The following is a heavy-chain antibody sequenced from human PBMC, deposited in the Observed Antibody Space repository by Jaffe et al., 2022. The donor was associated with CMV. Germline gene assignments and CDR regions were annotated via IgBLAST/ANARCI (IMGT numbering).Heavy chain of an antibody. D-gene: IGHD3-3*01. CDR2: ISAYNGNT. Sequence: QVQLVQSGAEVKKPGASVKVSCKASGYTFTSYGISWVRQAPGQGLEWMGWISAYNGNTNYAQKLQGRVTMTTDTSTSTAYMELRSLRSDDTAVYYCAREKEYDFWSGYPLYYYGMDVWGQGTTVTVSS. CDR3: AREKEYDFWSGYPLYYYGMDV. V-gene: IGHV1-18*01. J-gene: IGHJ6*02. CDR1: GYTFTSYG.